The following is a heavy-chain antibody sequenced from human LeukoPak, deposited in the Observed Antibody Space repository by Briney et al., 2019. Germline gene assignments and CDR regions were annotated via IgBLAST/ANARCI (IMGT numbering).Heavy chain of an antibody. Sequence: SETLSLTCTVSGGSISSGDYYWSWIRQPPGKGLEWIGYIYYSGSTYYNPSLKSRVTISVDTSKNQFSLKLSPVTAADTAVYYCARDLVAGLYDSSGYYPRRGYYYYGMDVWGQGTTVTVSS. V-gene: IGHV4-30-4*02. CDR2: IYYSGST. CDR3: ARDLVAGLYDSSGYYPRRGYYYYGMDV. J-gene: IGHJ6*02. CDR1: GGSISSGDYY. D-gene: IGHD3-22*01.